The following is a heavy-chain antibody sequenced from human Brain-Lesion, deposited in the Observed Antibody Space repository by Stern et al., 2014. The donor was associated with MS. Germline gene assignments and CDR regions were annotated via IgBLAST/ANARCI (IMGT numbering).Heavy chain of an antibody. J-gene: IGHJ6*02. CDR1: GFTFGNYW. D-gene: IGHD3-3*01. V-gene: IGHV3-7*01. CDR2: IKEDGTEK. Sequence: EVQLVESGGGLVQPGGSLTISCTAAGFTFGNYWMTWVRQAPGKGLEWGDNIKEDGTEKNYVDSVKGRFTISRDNARNSLYLQMNSLRVEDTALYYCARVYNTIYGIVTQRGSGMDVWGQGTTVIVSS. CDR3: ARVYNTIYGIVTQRGSGMDV.